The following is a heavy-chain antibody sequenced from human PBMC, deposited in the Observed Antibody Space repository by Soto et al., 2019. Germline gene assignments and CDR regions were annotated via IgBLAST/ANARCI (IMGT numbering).Heavy chain of an antibody. Sequence: ASVKVSCKASGYTFTSYAMHWVRQAPGQRLEWMGWINAGNGNTKYSQKFQGRVTITRDTSASTAYMELSSLRSEDTAVYYCARSHIVPRLFMYPYDYWGQGTPVTVSS. V-gene: IGHV1-3*01. CDR3: ARSHIVPRLFMYPYDY. CDR2: INAGNGNT. D-gene: IGHD6-6*01. J-gene: IGHJ4*02. CDR1: GYTFTSYA.